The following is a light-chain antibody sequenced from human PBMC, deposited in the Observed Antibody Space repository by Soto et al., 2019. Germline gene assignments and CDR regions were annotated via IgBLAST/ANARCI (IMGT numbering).Light chain of an antibody. CDR3: QHYNTYPIT. V-gene: IGKV1-16*01. CDR1: QDISHH. Sequence: DIHMTQSPSSLSASVGDRVTITCRASQDISHHLAWFQQKPGKAPRSLISAASTLQSGFPSRFSGSRYGTEFTLNISSLQPEDFANYYCQHYNTYPITCGQGTRVEIK. J-gene: IGKJ5*01. CDR2: AAS.